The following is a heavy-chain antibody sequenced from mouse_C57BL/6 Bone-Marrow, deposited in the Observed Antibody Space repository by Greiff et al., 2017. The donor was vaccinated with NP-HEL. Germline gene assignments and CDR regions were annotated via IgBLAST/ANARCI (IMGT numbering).Heavy chain of an antibody. J-gene: IGHJ1*03. CDR1: GFTFSDYG. D-gene: IGHD1-1*01. V-gene: IGHV5-17*01. CDR3: ARRTVVAHWYFDV. CDR2: ISSGSSTI. Sequence: EVQRVESGGGLVKPGGSLKLSCAASGFTFSDYGMHWVRQAPEKGLEWVAYISSGSSTIYYADTVKGRFTISRDNAKNTLFLQMTSLRSEDTAMYYCARRTVVAHWYFDVWGTGTTVTVSS.